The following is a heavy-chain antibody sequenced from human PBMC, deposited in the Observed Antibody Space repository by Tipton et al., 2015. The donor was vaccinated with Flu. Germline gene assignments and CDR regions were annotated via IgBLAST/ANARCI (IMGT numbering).Heavy chain of an antibody. J-gene: IGHJ4*02. V-gene: IGHV3-53*01. CDR2: IHSTTTP. CDR1: GFTVNINF. D-gene: IGHD1-14*01. CDR3: VARRGDY. Sequence: SLRLSCAASGFTVNINFMDNFMGWVRQAPGKGLEWVSLIHSTTTPYYADSVKGRFTISRDNSRDTMSLLMNSLRVEDTAVYYCVARRGDYWGQGTLVTVSS.